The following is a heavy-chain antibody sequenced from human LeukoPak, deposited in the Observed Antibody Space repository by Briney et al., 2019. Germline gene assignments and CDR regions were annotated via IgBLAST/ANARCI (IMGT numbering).Heavy chain of an antibody. CDR3: ARVGSKYSSSWYILDY. V-gene: IGHV3-30*04. CDR2: ISYDGSNK. D-gene: IGHD6-13*01. J-gene: IGHJ4*02. CDR1: GFTFSSYA. Sequence: GGSLRLSCAASGFTFSSYAMHWVRQAPGKGLEWVAVISYDGSNKYYADSVKGRFTISRDNSKNTLYLQTNSLRAEDTAVYYCARVGSKYSSSWYILDYWGQGTLVTVSS.